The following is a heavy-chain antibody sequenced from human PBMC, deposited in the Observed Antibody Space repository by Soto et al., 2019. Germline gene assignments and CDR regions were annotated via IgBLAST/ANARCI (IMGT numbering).Heavy chain of an antibody. CDR3: ARVSEVYFGYDV. Sequence: SETLSLTCTVSGGSISGGAYSGNWVLQSPERGLEWIGEIYHSGSTNYNPSLKSRVTISIDKSKNQFSLALTSVTAADTAVYYCARVSEVYFGYDVWGQGTAVTVSS. D-gene: IGHD6-25*01. J-gene: IGHJ6*02. V-gene: IGHV4-4*02. CDR1: GGSISGGAYS. CDR2: IYHSGST.